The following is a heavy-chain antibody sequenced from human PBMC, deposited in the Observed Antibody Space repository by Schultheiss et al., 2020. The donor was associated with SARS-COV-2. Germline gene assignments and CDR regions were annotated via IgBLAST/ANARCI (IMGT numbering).Heavy chain of an antibody. CDR3: ARDTAMAPHPFAFDI. CDR1: GGSISSGGYS. J-gene: IGHJ3*02. CDR2: IYHSGST. V-gene: IGHV4-30-2*01. Sequence: SQTLSLTCAVSGGSISSGGYSWSWIRQPPGKGLEWIGYIYHSGSTNYNPSLKSRVTISVDKSKNQFSLKLSSVTAADTAVYYCARDTAMAPHPFAFDIWGQGTMVTVSS. D-gene: IGHD5-18*01.